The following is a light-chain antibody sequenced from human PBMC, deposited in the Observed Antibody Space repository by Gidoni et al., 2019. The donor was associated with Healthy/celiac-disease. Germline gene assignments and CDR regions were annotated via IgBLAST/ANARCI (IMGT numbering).Light chain of an antibody. Sequence: EIVMTQSPATLSVSPGERATLSCRASQSISSNLGWYQQKPGQAPRLLIYGASTRATGIPARFSGSGSGTEFTLTISSLQSEDFAVYYCQQYKNWLWTFXQXTKVEIK. J-gene: IGKJ1*01. CDR1: QSISSN. V-gene: IGKV3-15*01. CDR3: QQYKNWLWT. CDR2: GAS.